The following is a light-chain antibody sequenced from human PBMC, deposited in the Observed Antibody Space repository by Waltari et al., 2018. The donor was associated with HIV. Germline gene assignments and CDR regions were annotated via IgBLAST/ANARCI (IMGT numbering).Light chain of an antibody. CDR3: QQYNSDFYT. CDR1: QHVDSW. Sequence: IQMTQSPSLLSASVGDRITITCRASQHVDSWLAWYQQRPGRAPKLLIYKASTLEDGAPARFTGSGSGTNFTLTINSLHPDNFATYYCQQYNSDFYTFGLGTRLDLK. CDR2: KAS. V-gene: IGKV1-5*03. J-gene: IGKJ2*01.